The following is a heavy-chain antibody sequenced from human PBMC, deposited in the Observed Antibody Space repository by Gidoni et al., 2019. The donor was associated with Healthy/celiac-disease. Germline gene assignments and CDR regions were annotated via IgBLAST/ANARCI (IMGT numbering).Heavy chain of an antibody. CDR3: ARDRIAAALYGMDV. V-gene: IGHV4-31*03. CDR2: IYYSGST. CDR1: GGSISSGGYY. J-gene: IGHJ6*02. Sequence: QVQLQESGPGLVKPSQTLSLTCTFSGGSISSGGYYWSWIRQHPGKGLEWIGYIYYSGSTYYNPSLKSRVTISVDTSKNQFSLKLSSVTAADTAVYYCARDRIAAALYGMDVWGQGTTVTVSS. D-gene: IGHD6-13*01.